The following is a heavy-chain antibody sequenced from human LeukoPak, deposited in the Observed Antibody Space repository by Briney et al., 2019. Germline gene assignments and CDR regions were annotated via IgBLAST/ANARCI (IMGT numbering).Heavy chain of an antibody. Sequence: PGGSLRLSCAASGFTFTNYAMTWVRQAPGKGLEWVAATVGIGPDTYHADSVKGRFTISRDNSKNILYLQTNSLRVEDTAVYYCTKASAARCIGVFCYPFDHWGQGTLVTVSS. V-gene: IGHV3-23*01. CDR1: GFTFTNYA. CDR3: TKASAARCIGVFCYPFDH. J-gene: IGHJ4*02. D-gene: IGHD2-15*01. CDR2: TVGIGPDT.